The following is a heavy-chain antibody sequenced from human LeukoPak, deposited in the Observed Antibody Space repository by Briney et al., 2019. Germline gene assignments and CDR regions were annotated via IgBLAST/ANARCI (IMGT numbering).Heavy chain of an antibody. CDR3: ARDVYCSSTSCRYYLDY. V-gene: IGHV3-33*01. CDR1: GFTFSSYG. D-gene: IGHD2-2*01. J-gene: IGHJ4*02. Sequence: GGSLRLSCAASGFTFSSYGMHWVRQAPGKGLEWVAVIWYDGSNKYYADSVKGRFTISRDNSKNTLYLQMNSLRAEDTAVYYCARDVYCSSTSCRYYLDYWGQGTLVTVSS. CDR2: IWYDGSNK.